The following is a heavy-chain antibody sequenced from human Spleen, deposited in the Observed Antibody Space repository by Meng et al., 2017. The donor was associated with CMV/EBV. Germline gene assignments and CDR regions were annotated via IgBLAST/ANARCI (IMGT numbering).Heavy chain of an antibody. CDR2: IRSKAYGGTT. D-gene: IGHD2-8*01. J-gene: IGHJ3*02. Sequence: GESLKISCTASGFTFGDYAMSWVRQAPGKGLEWVGVIRSKAYGGTTEYAASVKGKFNISRDDSKNTLYLQMNSLKTEDTAVYYCTTGDIVQMVYARDAFDIWGQGTMVTVSS. CDR3: TTGDIVQMVYARDAFDI. CDR1: GFTFGDYA. V-gene: IGHV3-49*04.